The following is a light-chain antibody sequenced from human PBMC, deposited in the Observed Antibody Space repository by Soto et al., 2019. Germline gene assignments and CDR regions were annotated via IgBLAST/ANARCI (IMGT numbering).Light chain of an antibody. V-gene: IGLV2-14*01. J-gene: IGLJ1*01. CDR3: SSYTSSSTLYV. CDR2: DVS. Sequence: QSVLTQPASVSGSPGQSITISCTGTSSDVGGYNYVSWYQQHPGKAPNLMIYDVSNRPSGVSNRFCGSKSGNTASLTISGLQAEDEADYYCSSYTSSSTLYVFGTGTRSPS. CDR1: SSDVGGYNY.